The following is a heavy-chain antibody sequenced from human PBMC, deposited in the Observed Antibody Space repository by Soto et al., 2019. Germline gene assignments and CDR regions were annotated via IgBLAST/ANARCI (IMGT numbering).Heavy chain of an antibody. V-gene: IGHV3-30-3*01. CDR1: GFIFSTYA. CDR3: ARDSPGVGATVPFDY. D-gene: IGHD1-26*01. Sequence: ESVGGVVQPGRSLRLSCAASGFIFSTYAMHWVRQAPGKGLEWVAVISYDGSTKYYADSVKGRFTISRDNSKNTLYLQMNSLRAEDTAVYYCARDSPGVGATVPFDYWGQGTLVTVSS. J-gene: IGHJ4*02. CDR2: ISYDGSTK.